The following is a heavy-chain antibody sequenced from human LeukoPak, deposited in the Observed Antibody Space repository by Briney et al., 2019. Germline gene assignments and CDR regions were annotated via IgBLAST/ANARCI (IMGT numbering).Heavy chain of an antibody. D-gene: IGHD3-16*02. CDR2: INHSGST. J-gene: IGHJ5*02. CDR1: GGSFSGYY. CDR3: ARAYVWESYRQNINWFDP. Sequence: PSETLSLTCAVYGGSFSGYYWSWIRQPPGKGLEWIGEINHSGSTNYNPSLKSRVTISVDTSKNQFSLKLSSVTAADTAVYYCARAYVWESYRQNINWFDPWGQGTLVTVSS. V-gene: IGHV4-34*01.